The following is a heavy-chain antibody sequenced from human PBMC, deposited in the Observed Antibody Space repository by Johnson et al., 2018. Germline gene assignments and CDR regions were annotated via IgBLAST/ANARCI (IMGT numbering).Heavy chain of an antibody. CDR2: MFYSGST. CDR1: GGSLNNYY. D-gene: IGHD3-10*02. J-gene: IGHJ6*03. Sequence: QVQLQESGPGLVKPSETLSLTCTFSGGSLNNYYLTWIRQPPGKGLEWIGYMFYSGSTNDNPSLTSRVTMSVDTSSNQVSLELTSVTAADTAVCYCARLGSSNNYYYYIDVWGKGTTVTVSS. CDR3: ARLGSSNNYYYYIDV. V-gene: IGHV4-59*01.